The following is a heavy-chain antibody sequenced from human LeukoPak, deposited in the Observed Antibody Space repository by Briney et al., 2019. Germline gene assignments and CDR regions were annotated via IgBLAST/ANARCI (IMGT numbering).Heavy chain of an antibody. CDR3: ARASDSSGYYDY. CDR1: GFTFSSYR. D-gene: IGHD3-22*01. CDR2: VNSDGSST. Sequence: GGSLRLSCAASGFTFSSYRMHRVRHAPGKGRVWVSRVNSDGSSTSYADSVKGRFTISRDNAKNTLYLQMNSLRAEDTAVYYCARASDSSGYYDYWGQGTLVTVSS. V-gene: IGHV3-74*01. J-gene: IGHJ4*02.